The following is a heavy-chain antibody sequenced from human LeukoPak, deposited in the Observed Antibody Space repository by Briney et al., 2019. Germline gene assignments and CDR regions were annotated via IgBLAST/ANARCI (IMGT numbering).Heavy chain of an antibody. CDR2: IYYSGST. CDR1: GGSISSYY. Sequence: SETLSLTCTVSGGSISSYYWSWIRQPPGKGLEWIGYIYYSGSTNYNPSLKSRVTISVDTSKNQFSLKLSSVTAADTAVYYCARDPTRGYSSSGRGIDYWGQGTLVTVSS. D-gene: IGHD6-13*01. V-gene: IGHV4-59*12. J-gene: IGHJ4*02. CDR3: ARDPTRGYSSSGRGIDY.